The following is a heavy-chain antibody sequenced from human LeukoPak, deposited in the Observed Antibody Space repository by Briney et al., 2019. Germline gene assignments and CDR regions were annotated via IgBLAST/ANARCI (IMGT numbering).Heavy chain of an antibody. CDR2: INHSGST. V-gene: IGHV4-34*01. Sequence: SETLSLTCAVYGGSFSGYYWSWIRQPPGKGLEWIGEINHSGSTNYNPSLKSRVTISVDTSKNQLSLKLSSVTAADTAVYYCARAPRKWWPVKTWGQGTLVTVSS. CDR3: ARAPRKWWPVKT. CDR1: GGSFSGYY. D-gene: IGHD2-15*01. J-gene: IGHJ5*02.